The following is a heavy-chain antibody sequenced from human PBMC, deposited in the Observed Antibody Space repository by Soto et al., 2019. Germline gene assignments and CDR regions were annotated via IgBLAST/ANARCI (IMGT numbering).Heavy chain of an antibody. Sequence: PGGPLRLSCAASGFTFSSYTMNWVRQAPGKGLEWISYISSSTIYYADSVKGRFTISRDNAKNSVYLQMNSLRAEDTAVYYCAVCTSYCYLFDYWGQGTLVTVSS. J-gene: IGHJ4*02. CDR1: GFTFSSYT. CDR2: ISSSTI. V-gene: IGHV3-48*01. CDR3: AVCTSYCYLFDY. D-gene: IGHD2-15*01.